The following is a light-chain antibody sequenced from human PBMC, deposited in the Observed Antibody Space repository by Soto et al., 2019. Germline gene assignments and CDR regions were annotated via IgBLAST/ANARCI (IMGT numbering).Light chain of an antibody. CDR3: QQYGSSRKT. CDR1: QSVSSN. CDR2: GAS. Sequence: EIVMTQSPATLSVSPGERATLSCRASQSVSSNLALYQQKPGQAPRLLIYGASSRATGIPDRFSGSGSGTDFTLTISRLEPEDFAVYYCQQYGSSRKTFGQGTKVDI. J-gene: IGKJ1*01. V-gene: IGKV3-20*01.